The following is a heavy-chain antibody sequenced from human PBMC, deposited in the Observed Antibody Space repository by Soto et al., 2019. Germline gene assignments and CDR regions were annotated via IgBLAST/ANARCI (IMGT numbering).Heavy chain of an antibody. Sequence: EVQLVESGGGLIQPGGSLRLSCAVSGFTVSNNYMSWVRQAPGKGLEGVSVIYSGGYTAYGDSVKGRFTISRDNSKNTLFLQMNSLGAERRAGFYGGGPPGGGGYWGQGTLVTVSS. CDR2: IYSGGYT. J-gene: IGHJ4*02. V-gene: IGHV3-53*01. CDR1: GFTVSNNY. D-gene: IGHD3-10*01. CDR3: GGPPGGGGY.